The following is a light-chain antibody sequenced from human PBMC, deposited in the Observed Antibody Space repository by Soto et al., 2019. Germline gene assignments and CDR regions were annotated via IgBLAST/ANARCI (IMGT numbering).Light chain of an antibody. Sequence: QSALTQPASVSGSPGQSITISCTGSSSDVGGFNYVSWYQQHPGKAPKLMIYDVTNRPSGVSYRFSGSKSGNTASLPNSGLQAEDEADYYCNTYTSSSTYVFGTGTKLTVL. CDR3: NTYTSSSTYV. V-gene: IGLV2-14*03. CDR2: DVT. CDR1: SSDVGGFNY. J-gene: IGLJ1*01.